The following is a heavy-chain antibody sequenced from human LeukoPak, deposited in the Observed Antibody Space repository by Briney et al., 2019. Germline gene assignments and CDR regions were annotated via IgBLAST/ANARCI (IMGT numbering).Heavy chain of an antibody. Sequence: PGGSLRLSCAASGFTFSSYGMHWVRQAPGKGLEWVAVISYDGSNKYYADSVKGRFTISRDNSKNTLYLQMNSLRAEDTAVYYCANSHTKYSSKLVQRDAFDIWGQGTMVTVSS. CDR1: GFTFSSYG. D-gene: IGHD6-13*01. CDR2: ISYDGSNK. V-gene: IGHV3-30*19. CDR3: ANSHTKYSSKLVQRDAFDI. J-gene: IGHJ3*02.